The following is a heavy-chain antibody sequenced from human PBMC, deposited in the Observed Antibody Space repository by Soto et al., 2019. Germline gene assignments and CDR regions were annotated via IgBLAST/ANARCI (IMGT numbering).Heavy chain of an antibody. CDR1: GGSVNSGGYH. CDR3: ARAPIPNWNYYGMDV. V-gene: IGHV4-31*03. Sequence: QVQLQESGPGQVKPSQTLSFTCTVSGGSVNSGGYHWSWIRQHPGKGLEWIGDIYYSGSTYYNPSLKSRVTISIDTSTNHFSLHLSALTAADTAVYYCARAPIPNWNYYGMDVWGQGTTVTVSS. J-gene: IGHJ6*02. CDR2: IYYSGST. D-gene: IGHD1-1*01.